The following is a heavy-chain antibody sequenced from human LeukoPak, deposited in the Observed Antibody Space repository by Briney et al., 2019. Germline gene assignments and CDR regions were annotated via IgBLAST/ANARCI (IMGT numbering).Heavy chain of an antibody. V-gene: IGHV3-30-3*01. D-gene: IGHD5-18*01. CDR1: RFTFSSNA. CDR3: ASEGGYSYGNFDY. J-gene: IGHJ4*02. CDR2: ISYDGNNE. Sequence: AGGSLRLSCAASRFTFSSNAMHWVRQAPGKGLEWVAVISYDGNNEFYADSVKGRFTISRDNSKNTLYLQMNILRAEDTAVYYCASEGGYSYGNFDYWGQGTLVAVSS.